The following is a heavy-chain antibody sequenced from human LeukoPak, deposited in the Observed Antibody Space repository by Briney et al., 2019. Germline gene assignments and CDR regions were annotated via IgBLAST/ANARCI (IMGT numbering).Heavy chain of an antibody. D-gene: IGHD2-21*02. CDR1: GGSISSSSYY. V-gene: IGHV4-39*01. J-gene: IGHJ6*02. Sequence: PSETLSLTCTVSGGSISSSSYYWGWIRQPPGKGLEWIGSIYYSGSTYYNPSLKSRVTISVDTSKNQFSLKLSSVTAADTAVYYCARQVTHYYYYYGMEVWGQGTTVTVSS. CDR3: ARQVTHYYYYYGMEV. CDR2: IYYSGST.